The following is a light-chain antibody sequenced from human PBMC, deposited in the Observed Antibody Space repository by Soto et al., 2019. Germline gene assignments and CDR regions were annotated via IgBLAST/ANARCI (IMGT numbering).Light chain of an antibody. CDR1: QDIRTY. V-gene: IGKV1-33*01. J-gene: IGKJ2*01. Sequence: DIQMTQSPSSLSASVGDRVTITCQASQDIRTYLNWYQQKPGKAPKLLIYDASHLETGVPSRFSGSGSGTDFIFTISSLQPEDIATYYCQQYDNLPSYTFGQGTKVDIK. CDR3: QQYDNLPSYT. CDR2: DAS.